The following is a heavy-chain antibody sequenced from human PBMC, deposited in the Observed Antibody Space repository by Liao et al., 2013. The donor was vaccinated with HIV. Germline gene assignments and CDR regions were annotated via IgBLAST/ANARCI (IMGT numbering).Heavy chain of an antibody. D-gene: IGHD3-10*01. V-gene: IGHV4-34*01. CDR2: INHSGST. Sequence: QVQLQESGPGLVKPSETLSLTCAVYGGSFSGYYWSWIRQPPGKGLEWIGEINHSGSTNYNPSLKSRVTISVDTSKNQFSLKLSSVTAADTAVYYCARARITMVRAYYYYYMDVWGKGTTVTVSS. CDR1: GGSFSGYY. CDR3: ARARITMVRAYYYYYMDV. J-gene: IGHJ6*03.